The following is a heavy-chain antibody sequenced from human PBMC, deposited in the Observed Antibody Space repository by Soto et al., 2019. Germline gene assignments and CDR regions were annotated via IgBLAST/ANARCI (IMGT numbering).Heavy chain of an antibody. D-gene: IGHD2-2*01. CDR1: GFTFSNAW. CDR3: TTSLYCSSTSCPDDYYFDY. J-gene: IGHJ4*02. Sequence: PGGSLRLSCAASGFTFSNAWMSWVRQATGKGLEWVGRIKSKTDGGTTDYAAPVKGRFTISRDDSKNTLYLQMNSLKTEDTAVYYCTTSLYCSSTSCPDDYYFDYWGQGTLVTVSS. CDR2: IKSKTDGGTT. V-gene: IGHV3-15*01.